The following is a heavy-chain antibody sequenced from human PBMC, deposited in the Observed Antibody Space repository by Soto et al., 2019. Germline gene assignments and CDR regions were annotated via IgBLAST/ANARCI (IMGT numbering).Heavy chain of an antibody. CDR2: IYYSGST. J-gene: IGHJ4*02. V-gene: IGHV4-59*01. CDR1: GGSISSYY. CDR3: ARLMGGYSYGFDY. Sequence: SETLSITCTVSGGSISSYYWSWIRQPPGKGLEWIGYIYYSGSTNYNPSLKSRVTISVDTSKNQFSLKLSSVTAADTAVYYCARLMGGYSYGFDYWGQGTLVTVSS. D-gene: IGHD5-18*01.